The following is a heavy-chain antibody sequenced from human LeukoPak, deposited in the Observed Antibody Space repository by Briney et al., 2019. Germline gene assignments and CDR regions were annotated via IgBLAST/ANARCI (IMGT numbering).Heavy chain of an antibody. CDR2: ISAYNGNT. CDR1: GYTFTSYG. J-gene: IGHJ6*03. CDR3: ARMYSGSYIASYYYYMDV. D-gene: IGHD1-26*01. V-gene: IGHV1-18*01. Sequence: GASVKVSCKASGYTFTSYGISWVRQAPGQGLEWMGWISAYNGNTNYAQKLQGRVTMTTDTSTSTAYMELRSLRSEDTAVYYCARMYSGSYIASYYYYMDVWGKGTTVTISS.